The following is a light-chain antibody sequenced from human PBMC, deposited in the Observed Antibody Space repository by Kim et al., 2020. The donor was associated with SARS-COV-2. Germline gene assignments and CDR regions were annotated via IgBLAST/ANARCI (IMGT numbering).Light chain of an antibody. CDR1: SSGVGGYNY. Sequence: QSITMSCTGTSSGVGGYNYVSWYQQHPGKAPKLMIYDVSNRPSGVSNRYSGAKSGNTASLTISGLQAEDEADYYCSSYTSSSTLGVFGTGTKVTVL. CDR3: SSYTSSSTLGV. V-gene: IGLV2-14*03. CDR2: DVS. J-gene: IGLJ1*01.